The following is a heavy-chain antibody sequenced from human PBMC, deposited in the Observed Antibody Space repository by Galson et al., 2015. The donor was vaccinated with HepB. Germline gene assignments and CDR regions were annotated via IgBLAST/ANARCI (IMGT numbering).Heavy chain of an antibody. CDR2: IRYDGSIK. Sequence: SLRLSCAASGFTFSNYGMHWVRQAPGKGLEWAAYIRYDGSIKYYADSVKGRFTISRDNSKNTLYLQMNSLRAEDTAVYYCARNTPSSGYHGLHYGGQGTLVTVSS. J-gene: IGHJ4*02. V-gene: IGHV3-30*02. D-gene: IGHD5-12*01. CDR3: ARNTPSSGYHGLHY. CDR1: GFTFSNYG.